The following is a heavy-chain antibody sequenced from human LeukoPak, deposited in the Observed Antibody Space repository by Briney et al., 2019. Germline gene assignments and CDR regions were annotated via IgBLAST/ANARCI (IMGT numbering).Heavy chain of an antibody. J-gene: IGHJ4*02. Sequence: SQTLSLTCTVSGGSIRSGSYYWSWIRQPAGKGLEWIGRIYTSGSTNYNPSLKSRVTISVDTSKNQFSLKLSSVTAADTAVYYCARDLWGSGIDNWGQGTLVTVSS. V-gene: IGHV4-61*02. CDR2: IYTSGST. CDR3: ARDLWGSGIDN. CDR1: GGSIRSGSYY. D-gene: IGHD3-10*01.